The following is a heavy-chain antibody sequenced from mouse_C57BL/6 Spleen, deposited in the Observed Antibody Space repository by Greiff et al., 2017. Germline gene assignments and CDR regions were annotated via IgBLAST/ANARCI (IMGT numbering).Heavy chain of an antibody. CDR2: IDPENGDT. V-gene: IGHV14-4*01. J-gene: IGHJ3*01. CDR3: TTISPISTVVAPPLAY. CDR1: GFNIKDDY. D-gene: IGHD1-1*01. Sequence: EVQLQQSGAELVRPGASVKLSCTASGFNIKDDYMHWLKQRPEQGLEWIGWIDPENGDTEYASKFQGKATITAYTSSNTAYLQLSSLTSEDTAVYYCTTISPISTVVAPPLAYWGQGTLVTVSA.